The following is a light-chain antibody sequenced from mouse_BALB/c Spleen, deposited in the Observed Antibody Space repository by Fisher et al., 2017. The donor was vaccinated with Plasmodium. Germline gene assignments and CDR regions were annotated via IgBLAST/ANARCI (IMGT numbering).Light chain of an antibody. CDR1: QGNSHN. J-gene: IGKJ4*01. CDR3: FQGSHVPFT. Sequence: DIVITQTPVTLSVTPGDSVSLSCRASQGNSHNLHWYQQKSHESPRLLINYTSQSISGIPSRFSGSGSGTDFTLKISRVEAEDLGVYYCFQGSHVPFTFGSGTKLEIK. CDR2: YTS. V-gene: IGKV5-43*01.